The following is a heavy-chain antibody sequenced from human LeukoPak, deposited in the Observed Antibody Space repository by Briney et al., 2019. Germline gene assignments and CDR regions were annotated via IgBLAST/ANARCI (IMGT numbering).Heavy chain of an antibody. V-gene: IGHV4-39*07. D-gene: IGHD6-13*01. CDR2: IDYSGST. CDR3: ARVWLVAAAGIYYFDY. CDR1: GGSISSSSYY. J-gene: IGHJ4*02. Sequence: PSETLSLTCTVSGGSISSSSYYWGWIRHPPGKGLEWIGSIDYSGSTYYNPSLKSRVTISVDTSKNQFSLKLSSVTAADTAVYYCARVWLVAAAGIYYFDYWGQGTLVTVSS.